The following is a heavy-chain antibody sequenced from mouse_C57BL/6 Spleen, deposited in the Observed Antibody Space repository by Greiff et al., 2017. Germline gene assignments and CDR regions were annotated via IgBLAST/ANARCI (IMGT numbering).Heavy chain of an antibody. D-gene: IGHD1-1*01. J-gene: IGHJ1*03. Sequence: QVQLQQPGAELVKPGASVTMSCKASGYTFTSYWITWVKQRPGQGLEWIGDIYPGSGSTNYNEKFKSKATLTVDTSSSTAYMQLSSLTSEDSAVYYCARADYGSSPYWYFDVWGTGTTVTVSS. CDR3: ARADYGSSPYWYFDV. CDR2: IYPGSGST. CDR1: GYTFTSYW. V-gene: IGHV1-55*01.